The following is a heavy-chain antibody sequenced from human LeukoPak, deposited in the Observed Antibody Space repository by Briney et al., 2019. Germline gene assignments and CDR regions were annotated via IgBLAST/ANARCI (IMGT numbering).Heavy chain of an antibody. Sequence: GGSLRLSCAASGFTFSTYAMSWVRQAPGKGLEWVSVISNSGDSTNYADSVKGRFTISRDNSKNTLYLQMNSLRAEDTAVYYCARVMDTAMVPYFDYWGQGTLVTVSS. J-gene: IGHJ4*02. CDR3: ARVMDTAMVPYFDY. D-gene: IGHD5-18*01. CDR1: GFTFSTYA. CDR2: ISNSGDST. V-gene: IGHV3-23*01.